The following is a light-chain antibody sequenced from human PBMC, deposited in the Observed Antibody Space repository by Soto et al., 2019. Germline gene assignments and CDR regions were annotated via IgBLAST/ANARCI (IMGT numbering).Light chain of an antibody. V-gene: IGKV3-20*01. J-gene: IGKJ1*01. CDR1: QSVNSHY. CDR2: AAS. Sequence: EIVMTQSPATLSVSPGGRATLSCRASQSVNSHYLAWYQQTPGQAPRLLIYAASRRAIGIPDTFSGSGSGTDFTLTITRLEPEDFALYYCQQYGHSPRTFGQGTKVDIK. CDR3: QQYGHSPRT.